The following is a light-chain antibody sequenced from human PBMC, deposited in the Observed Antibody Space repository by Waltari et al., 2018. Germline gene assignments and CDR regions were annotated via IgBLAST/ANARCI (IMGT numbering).Light chain of an antibody. CDR2: QND. V-gene: IGLV3-1*01. CDR1: GLGYKP. Sequence: SFELNQAPSVSVSPGQTATIPCSGDGLGYKPICWFQQKPGQSPILVRFQNDRRPSGVPERFSGSRSGDTATLTISGTQAMDEADYYCHAWDKTRGVFGGGTKVSVL. J-gene: IGLJ1*01. CDR3: HAWDKTRGV.